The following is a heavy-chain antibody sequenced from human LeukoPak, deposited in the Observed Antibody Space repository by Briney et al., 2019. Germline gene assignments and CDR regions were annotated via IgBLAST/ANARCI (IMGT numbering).Heavy chain of an antibody. D-gene: IGHD6-6*01. CDR1: GYTFTSYD. CDR3: ARTISSSENWFDP. Sequence: GASVKVSCKASGYTFTSYDINWVRQATGQGLEWMGWMNPNSGNTGYAQKFQGRVAMTRNTSISTAYMELSSLRSEDTDVYYCARTISSSENWFDPWGQGTLVTVSS. V-gene: IGHV1-8*01. CDR2: MNPNSGNT. J-gene: IGHJ5*02.